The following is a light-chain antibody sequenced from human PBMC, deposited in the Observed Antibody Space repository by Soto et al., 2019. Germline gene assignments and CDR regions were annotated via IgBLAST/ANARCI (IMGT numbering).Light chain of an antibody. V-gene: IGLV4-69*01. CDR3: QTWSTGIRV. J-gene: IGLJ3*02. CDR1: SGHSSYA. Sequence: QPVLTQSPSASASLGASVKLTCTLSSGHSSYAIAWHQQQPEKGPRYLMKLNSDGSHSKGDGIPDRFSGSSSGTKRYLTISSLQSEDEADYYCQTWSTGIRVFGGGTKLTVL. CDR2: LNSDGSH.